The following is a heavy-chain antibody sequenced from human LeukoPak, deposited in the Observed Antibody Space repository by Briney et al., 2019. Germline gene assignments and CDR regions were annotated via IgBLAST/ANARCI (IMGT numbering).Heavy chain of an antibody. CDR1: GYTFTSYA. J-gene: IGHJ6*02. CDR2: INAGNGNT. CDR3: ARAQQQSRQYYYGMDV. Sequence: ASVKVSCKASGYTFTSYAMHWVRQAPGQRLEWMGWINAGNGNTKYSQKFQGRVTITRDTSASTAYMELSSLRSEDTAVYYCARAQQQSRQYYYGMDVWGQGTTVTVSS. D-gene: IGHD6-13*01. V-gene: IGHV1-3*01.